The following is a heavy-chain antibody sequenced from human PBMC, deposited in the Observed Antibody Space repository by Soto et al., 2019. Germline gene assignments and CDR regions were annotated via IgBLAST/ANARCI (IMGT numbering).Heavy chain of an antibody. V-gene: IGHV3-21*01. CDR1: GFTFSSYS. Sequence: EVQLVESGGGLVKPGGSLRLSCAASGFTFSSYSMNWVRQAPGKGLEWVSSISSSSSYIYYADSVKGRFTISRDNAKYSPYLQMNSLRAEDTAVYYCVRDQPGYSYVYGLGYWGQGTLVTVSS. CDR3: VRDQPGYSYVYGLGY. CDR2: ISSSSSYI. J-gene: IGHJ4*02. D-gene: IGHD5-18*01.